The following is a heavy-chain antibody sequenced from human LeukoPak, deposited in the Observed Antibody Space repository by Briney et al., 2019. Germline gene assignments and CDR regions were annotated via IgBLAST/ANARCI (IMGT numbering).Heavy chain of an antibody. CDR3: AKDFGGITIFGVVYYYYYYMDV. D-gene: IGHD3-3*01. Sequence: GGSLRLSCAASGFTFSSYGMHWVRQAPGKGLEWVAFIRYDGSNKYYADSVKGRFTISRDNSKNTLYLQMNSLRAEDTAVYYCAKDFGGITIFGVVYYYYYYMDVWGKGTTVTVSS. J-gene: IGHJ6*03. CDR2: IRYDGSNK. V-gene: IGHV3-30*02. CDR1: GFTFSSYG.